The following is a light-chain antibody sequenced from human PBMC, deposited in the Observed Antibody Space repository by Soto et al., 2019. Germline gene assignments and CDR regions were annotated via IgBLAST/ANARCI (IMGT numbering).Light chain of an antibody. CDR2: EVN. Sequence: QSALTQPPSASGSPGQSVAISCTGTSSDVGGYNYVSWYQQHPGKAPKLMIYEVNKRPSGVPDRFSGSKSGNTASLTVYGLKAEHEDPYYCSSYAGSSNVFGTGTKVTVL. V-gene: IGLV2-8*01. CDR3: SSYAGSSNV. J-gene: IGLJ1*01. CDR1: SSDVGGYNY.